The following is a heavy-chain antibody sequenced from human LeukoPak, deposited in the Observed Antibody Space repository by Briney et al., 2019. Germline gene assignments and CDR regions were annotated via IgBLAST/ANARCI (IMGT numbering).Heavy chain of an antibody. CDR1: GFTVSSNY. V-gene: IGHV3-66*01. CDR3: ARDSFQIWGAALRNFDY. Sequence: PGGSLRLSCAASGFTVSSNYMSWVRQAPGKGLEWVSVIYSGGSTYYADSVKGRFTISRDNSKSTLYLQMNSLRADDTAVYYCARDSFQIWGAALRNFDYWGQGTLVSVSS. CDR2: IYSGGST. D-gene: IGHD3-16*01. J-gene: IGHJ4*02.